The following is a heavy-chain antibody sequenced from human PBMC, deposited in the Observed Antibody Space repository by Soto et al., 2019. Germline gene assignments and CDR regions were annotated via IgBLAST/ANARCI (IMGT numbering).Heavy chain of an antibody. D-gene: IGHD6-13*01. CDR2: IYYSGST. CDR1: GGSISSYY. Sequence: SETLSLTCTVSGGSISSYYWSWIRQPPGKGLEWIGYIYYSGSTNYNPSLKSRVTISVDTSKNQFSLKLSSVTAADTAVYYCARQGVAAAGDFDYWGQGTLVTVSS. CDR3: ARQGVAAAGDFDY. J-gene: IGHJ4*02. V-gene: IGHV4-59*01.